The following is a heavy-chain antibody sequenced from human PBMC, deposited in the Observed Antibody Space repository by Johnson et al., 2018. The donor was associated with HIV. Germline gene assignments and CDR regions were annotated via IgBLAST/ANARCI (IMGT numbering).Heavy chain of an antibody. Sequence: QVQLVESGGGVVQPGRSLRLSCAASGFTFSSYGIHWVRQAPGKGLEWVTVTSYDGSNKYYADSVKGRFTISRDNSKNTLYLQMNSLRAEDTAVYYCAKHPDAFDIWGQGTMVTISS. CDR1: GFTFSSYG. CDR2: TSYDGSNK. V-gene: IGHV3-30*18. CDR3: AKHPDAFDI. J-gene: IGHJ3*02.